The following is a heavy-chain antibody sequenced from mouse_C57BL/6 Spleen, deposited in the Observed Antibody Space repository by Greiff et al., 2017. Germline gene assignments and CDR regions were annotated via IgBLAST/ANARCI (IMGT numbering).Heavy chain of an antibody. CDR3: ARPAQAATFAY. J-gene: IGHJ3*01. V-gene: IGHV1-82*01. CDR2: IYPGDGDT. CDR1: GYTFSSSW. Sequence: VQLQQSGPELVKPGASVKISCKASGYTFSSSWMNWVKQRPGKGLEWIGRIYPGDGDTNYNGKVKGKAPLTADKSSSTAYMQLSSLTSEDSAVYFCARPAQAATFAYWGQGTLVTVSA. D-gene: IGHD3-2*02.